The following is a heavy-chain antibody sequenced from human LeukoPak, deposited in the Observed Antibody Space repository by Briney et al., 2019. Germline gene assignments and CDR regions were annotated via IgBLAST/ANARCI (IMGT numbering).Heavy chain of an antibody. CDR1: GCTFISYA. CDR3: ASSPPLGIAARLRKSYYYYYYMDV. V-gene: IGHV1-69*05. Sequence: GASVTVSCKASGCTFISYAISWVRQAPGQGLEWMGGIIPIFGTANYAQKFQGRVTITTDESTSTAYLELSSLRSEDTAVYYCASSPPLGIAARLRKSYYYYYYMDVWGKGTTVTVSS. D-gene: IGHD6-6*01. J-gene: IGHJ6*03. CDR2: IIPIFGTA.